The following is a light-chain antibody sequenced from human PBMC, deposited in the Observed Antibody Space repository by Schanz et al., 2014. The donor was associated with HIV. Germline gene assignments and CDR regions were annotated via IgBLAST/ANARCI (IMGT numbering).Light chain of an antibody. CDR1: QRLSSSY. CDR3: QQYGSLPWT. V-gene: IGKV3-20*01. J-gene: IGKJ1*01. CDR2: GAS. Sequence: EIVLTQSPGSLSLSPGGRATLSCGASQRLSSSYLAWYQQKPGQSPRLLLYGASNRAIGIPDRFSGSESGTDFTLTISRVEPEDYAVYHCQQYGSLPWTFGQGTKVEVK.